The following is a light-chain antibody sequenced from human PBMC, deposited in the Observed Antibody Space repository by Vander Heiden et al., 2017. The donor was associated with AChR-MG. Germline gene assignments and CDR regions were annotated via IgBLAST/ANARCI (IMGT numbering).Light chain of an antibody. V-gene: IGKV1-39*01. CDR3: QQSYSTSIT. CDR1: QTISTY. CDR2: AAS. J-gene: IGKJ5*01. Sequence: DIQMTQPPSSLSASVGDRVTITCRASQTISTYLNWYQQKPGKAPKVLIYAASSLQGGVPSRFSGSGSGTDFTLTISSLQPEDFATYYCQQSYSTSITFGQGTRLEIK.